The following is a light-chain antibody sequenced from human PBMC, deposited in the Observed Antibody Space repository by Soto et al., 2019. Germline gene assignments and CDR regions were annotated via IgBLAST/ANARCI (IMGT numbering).Light chain of an antibody. CDR3: QKSYSTPYT. J-gene: IGKJ2*01. CDR2: AAS. CDR1: QSISSY. Sequence: DIQMTQSPSSLSASVGDRVTITCRASQSISSYLNWYQQKPGKAPNLLIYAASSLQSGVPSRFSGSESGTDFTLTISSLQPEDFATYYCQKSYSTPYTFGQGTKLEIK. V-gene: IGKV1-39*01.